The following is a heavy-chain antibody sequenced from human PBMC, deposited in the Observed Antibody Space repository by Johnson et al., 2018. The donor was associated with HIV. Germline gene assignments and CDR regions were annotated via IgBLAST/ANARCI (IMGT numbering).Heavy chain of an antibody. CDR3: AARIAVADDDAFDI. CDR2: FYSGGST. Sequence: VQLVESGGGLVKPGGSLRLSCAASGFTFSDYYMSWVRQAPGKGLAWVSVFYSGGSTYYADSVKGRFTISRDNSKNTLYLQMNSLRAEDTAVYYCAARIAVADDDAFDIWGQGTLVTVSS. D-gene: IGHD6-19*01. V-gene: IGHV3-66*02. CDR1: GFTFSDYY. J-gene: IGHJ3*02.